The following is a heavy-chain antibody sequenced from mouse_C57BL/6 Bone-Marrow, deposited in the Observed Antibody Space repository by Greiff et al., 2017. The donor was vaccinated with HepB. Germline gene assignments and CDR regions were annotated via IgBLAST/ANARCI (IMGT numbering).Heavy chain of an antibody. V-gene: IGHV1-4*01. CDR3: ARIYYDYDGGLWYFDV. CDR1: GYTFTSYT. J-gene: IGHJ1*03. D-gene: IGHD2-4*01. Sequence: VQLQQSGAELARPGASVKMSCKASGYTFTSYTMHWVKQRPGQGLEWIGYINPSSGYTKYNQKFKDKATLTADKSSSTAYMQLSSLTSEDSAVYYCARIYYDYDGGLWYFDVWGTGTTVTVSS. CDR2: INPSSGYT.